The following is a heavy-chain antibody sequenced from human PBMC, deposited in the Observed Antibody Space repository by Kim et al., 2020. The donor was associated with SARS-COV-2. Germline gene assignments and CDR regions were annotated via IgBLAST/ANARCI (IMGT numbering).Heavy chain of an antibody. Sequence: GGSLRLSCAASGFTFSSYGMHWVRQTPGKGLEWVALILYDGNNKYYADSVKGLFTIYRDNSKNTLYLQMNSLRDEDTAIYYCARGKDYGDNRAIDYWGQGTLVTVSS. CDR3: ARGKDYGDNRAIDY. CDR1: GFTFSSYG. V-gene: IGHV3-30*03. D-gene: IGHD4-17*01. CDR2: ILYDGNNK. J-gene: IGHJ4*02.